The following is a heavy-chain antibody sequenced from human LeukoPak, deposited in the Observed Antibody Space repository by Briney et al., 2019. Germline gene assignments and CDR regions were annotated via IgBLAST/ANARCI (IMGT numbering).Heavy chain of an antibody. D-gene: IGHD1-26*01. CDR1: GYTFTRYD. V-gene: IGHV1-8*03. CDR2: MNPNSGNT. J-gene: IGHJ4*02. CDR3: ARVNPWDGSNPSYFDY. Sequence: ASVKVSCKASGYTFTRYDINWVRQATGQGLAWMGWMNPNSGNTGYAQKFQGRVTITRNASISTAYMELSSLRSEETAVYYCARVNPWDGSNPSYFDYWGQGTLVTVSS.